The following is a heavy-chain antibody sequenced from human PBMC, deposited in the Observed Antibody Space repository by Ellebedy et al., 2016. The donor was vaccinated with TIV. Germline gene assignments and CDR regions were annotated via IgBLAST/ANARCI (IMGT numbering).Heavy chain of an antibody. CDR3: AAVWLGDSHWFDP. V-gene: IGHV4-34*01. Sequence: MPGGSLRLSCAVYGGSFSGYYWTRIRQTPGKGLEWIGEISHSGYTNYNPSLKSRVTISVDASKDHFSLKLRSVTAADTAIYYCAAVWLGDSHWFDPWGQGTLVTVSS. D-gene: IGHD3-10*01. CDR2: ISHSGYT. J-gene: IGHJ5*02. CDR1: GGSFSGYY.